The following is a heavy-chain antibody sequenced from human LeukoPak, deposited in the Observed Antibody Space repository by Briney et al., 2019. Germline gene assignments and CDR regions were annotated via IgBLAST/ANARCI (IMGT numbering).Heavy chain of an antibody. CDR2: ILYSGST. V-gene: IGHV4-59*08. CDR3: ASHEWLDAFDI. CDR1: GGSISGYY. D-gene: IGHD5-12*01. J-gene: IGHJ3*02. Sequence: SETLSLTCTVSGGSISGYYWSWIRQPPGKGLEWIGYILYSGSTNYTPSLKSRVTMSVDTSKNQFSLKLSSVTAADTAVYYCASHEWLDAFDIWGQGTMVTVSS.